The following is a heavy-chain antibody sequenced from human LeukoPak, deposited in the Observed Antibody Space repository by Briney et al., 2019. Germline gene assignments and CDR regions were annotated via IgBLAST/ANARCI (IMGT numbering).Heavy chain of an antibody. CDR1: GYTFTSYA. J-gene: IGHJ4*02. Sequence: ASVKVSCKASGYTFTSYAMHWVRQAPGQRLEWMGWINAGNGNTKYSQKFQGRVTITRDTSASTAYMELNSLRSEDTAVYYCARGSMVVYYDSSDIDYWGQGTLVTVSS. V-gene: IGHV1-3*01. D-gene: IGHD3-22*01. CDR3: ARGSMVVYYDSSDIDY. CDR2: INAGNGNT.